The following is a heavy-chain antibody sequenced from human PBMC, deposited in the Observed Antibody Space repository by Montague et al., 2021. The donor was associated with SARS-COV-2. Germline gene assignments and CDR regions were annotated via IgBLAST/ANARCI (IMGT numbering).Heavy chain of an antibody. D-gene: IGHD3-22*01. CDR2: IYYSGST. CDR1: GGSISSSNYY. CDR3: AREGFSSGYYET. V-gene: IGHV4-39*02. Sequence: SETLSLTCSVSGGSISSSNYYWGWIRQPPGKGLEWIGSIYYSGSTYHNPSLKSRVAISVDTSKNQFSLILRSMTAADTAVFYCAREGFSSGYYETWGQGTLVTVSS. J-gene: IGHJ5*02.